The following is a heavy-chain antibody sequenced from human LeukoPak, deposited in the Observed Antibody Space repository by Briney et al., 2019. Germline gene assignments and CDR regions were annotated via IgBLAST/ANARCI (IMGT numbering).Heavy chain of an antibody. CDR2: INPNSGGT. D-gene: IGHD2-2*01. J-gene: IGHJ4*02. CDR3: ARVSTSCCYEIDY. V-gene: IGHV1-2*02. CDR1: GYTFTGYY. Sequence: GASVNGSCKASGYTFTGYYIHWVRQAPGQGLEWRGWINPNSGGTNYAQKFPGRVTMTRDTSISTAYMELSRLRSDDTAVYYCARVSTSCCYEIDYWGQGTLVTVSS.